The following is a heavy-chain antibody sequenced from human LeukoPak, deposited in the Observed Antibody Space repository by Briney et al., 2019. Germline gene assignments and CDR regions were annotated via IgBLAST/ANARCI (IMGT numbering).Heavy chain of an antibody. J-gene: IGHJ4*02. V-gene: IGHV3-21*01. CDR1: GFTFSSYS. CDR2: ISSSSSYI. D-gene: IGHD5-12*01. Sequence: GGSLRLSCAASGFTFSSYSMNWVRQAPGKGLEWVSSISSSSSYIYYADSVKGRFTISRDNAKNSLYLQMNSLRAEDTAVYYCARVSRGYSGYGIDYWGQGTLVTVSS. CDR3: ARVSRGYSGYGIDY.